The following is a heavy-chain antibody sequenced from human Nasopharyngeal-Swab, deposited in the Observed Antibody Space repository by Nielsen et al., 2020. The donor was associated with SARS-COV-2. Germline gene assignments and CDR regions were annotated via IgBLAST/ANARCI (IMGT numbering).Heavy chain of an antibody. D-gene: IGHD1-26*01. CDR2: INPYTGDT. CDR3: AAVGGRGLFDP. J-gene: IGHJ5*02. Sequence: ASVKVSCKGYGYTFINFHVNWVRQAPGQGLEWIGWINPYTGDTKYAETFQGRVTMTRDTSVNTAYMELRSLRSDDTAVYYCAAVGGRGLFDPWGQGTLVTVSS. V-gene: IGHV1-2*02. CDR1: GYTFINFH.